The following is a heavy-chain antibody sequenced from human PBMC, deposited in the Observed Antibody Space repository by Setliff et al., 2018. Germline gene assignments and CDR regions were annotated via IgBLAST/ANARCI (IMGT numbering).Heavy chain of an antibody. CDR3: AREVLSTVVAWDY. Sequence: ASVKVSCKASGNTFTGYYIHWLRQAPGQGLEWMGCINPNSGDTTFAQKFQGRVTITRDTSNSTDYMDLSRLTSDDTAVYYCAREVLSTVVAWDYWGQGTLVPFSS. CDR2: INPNSGDT. V-gene: IGHV1-2*02. CDR1: GNTFTGYY. J-gene: IGHJ4*02. D-gene: IGHD4-17*01.